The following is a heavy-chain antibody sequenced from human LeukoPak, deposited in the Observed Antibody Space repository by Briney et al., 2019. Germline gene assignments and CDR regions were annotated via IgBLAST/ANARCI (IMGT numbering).Heavy chain of an antibody. CDR3: ARGYSSSWNYFDY. CDR1: GGFISNYW. V-gene: IGHV4-59*01. D-gene: IGHD6-13*01. Sequence: KPSETLSLTCTVSGGFISNYWWSWIRQPPGKGLEWIGYVFDSGGTNYNPSLKSRVTISVDTSKKQFSLKLSSVTAADTAVYYCARGYSSSWNYFDYWGQGTLVTVSS. J-gene: IGHJ4*02. CDR2: VFDSGGT.